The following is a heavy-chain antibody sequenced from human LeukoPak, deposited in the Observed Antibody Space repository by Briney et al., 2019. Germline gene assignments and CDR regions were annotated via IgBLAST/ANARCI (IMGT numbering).Heavy chain of an antibody. CDR3: ASPQRISGSYSFDI. D-gene: IGHD1-26*01. Sequence: ASVKVSCKASGYTFTGYYMHWVRQAPGQGLEWTGWISPNSGGTNYAQKFQGRVTMTRDTSISTAYMELSRLRSDDTAVYYCASPQRISGSYSFDIWGQGTMVTVSS. CDR2: ISPNSGGT. CDR1: GYTFTGYY. J-gene: IGHJ3*02. V-gene: IGHV1-2*02.